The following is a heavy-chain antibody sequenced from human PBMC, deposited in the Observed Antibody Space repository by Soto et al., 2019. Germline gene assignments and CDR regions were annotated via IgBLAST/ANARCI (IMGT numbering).Heavy chain of an antibody. CDR3: AKFRITMVRGVTIDS. V-gene: IGHV3-23*01. CDR1: GFTFSSCA. J-gene: IGHJ4*02. Sequence: EVQLWEAGGGLVQPGGSLRLSCEASGFTFSSCAMGWVRQAPGKGLEWVSTISASSHDTYYADSVKGRFTISRDNSKNTLYVQMNSLRAEDTAIYYCAKFRITMVRGVTIDSWGQGTLVTVSS. CDR2: ISASSHDT. D-gene: IGHD3-10*01.